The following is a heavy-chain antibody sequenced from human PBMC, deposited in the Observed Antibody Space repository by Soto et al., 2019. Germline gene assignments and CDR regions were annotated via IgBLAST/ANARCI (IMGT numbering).Heavy chain of an antibody. CDR1: GFTFSGYL. J-gene: IGHJ4*02. D-gene: IGHD2-8*01. CDR2: INSDGGST. CDR3: ARAKMVYASYFDY. Sequence: PGGALRLSCAASGFTFSGYLMHWVRQSPGKGLVWVSRINSDGGSTSYADSVKGRFTISRDNAKNTLYLQMNSLRAEDTAVYYCARAKMVYASYFDYWGQGTLVTVSS. V-gene: IGHV3-74*01.